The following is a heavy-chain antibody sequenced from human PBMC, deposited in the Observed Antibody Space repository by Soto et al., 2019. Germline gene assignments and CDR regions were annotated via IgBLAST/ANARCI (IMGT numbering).Heavy chain of an antibody. D-gene: IGHD6-19*01. J-gene: IGHJ4*02. CDR1: GYTFTSYG. Sequence: QVQLVQSGAEVNKPGASVKVSCKASGYTFTSYGISWVRQAPGQGLEWMGWISAYNGNTNYAQKLQGRVTMTTYTSTSTAYMELRSLRSDDTAVYYCARVDVSSGPKFIRFDYWGQGTLVTVSS. CDR3: ARVDVSSGPKFIRFDY. CDR2: ISAYNGNT. V-gene: IGHV1-18*01.